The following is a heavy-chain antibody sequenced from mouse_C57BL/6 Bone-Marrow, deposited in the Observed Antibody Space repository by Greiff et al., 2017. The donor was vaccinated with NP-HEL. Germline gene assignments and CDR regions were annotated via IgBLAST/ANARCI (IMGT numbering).Heavy chain of an antibody. Sequence: QVQLKQPGAELVMPGASVKLSCKASGYTFTSYWMHWVKQRPGQGLEWIGEIDPSDSYTNYNQKFKGKSTLTVDKSSNTAYMQLSSLTSEDSAVYYCARGTVVATYWYFDVWGTGTTVTVSS. CDR1: GYTFTSYW. CDR3: ARGTVVATYWYFDV. D-gene: IGHD1-1*01. J-gene: IGHJ1*03. CDR2: IDPSDSYT. V-gene: IGHV1-69*01.